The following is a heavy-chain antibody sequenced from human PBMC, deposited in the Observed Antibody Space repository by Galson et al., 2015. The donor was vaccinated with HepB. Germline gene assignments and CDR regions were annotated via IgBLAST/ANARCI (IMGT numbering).Heavy chain of an antibody. CDR1: GYSFTSYW. CDR3: ARPAIAERGEAYYFDY. Sequence: QSGAEVKKPGESLKISCKGSGYSFTSYWIGWVRQMPGKGLEWMGIIYPGDTDTRYSPSFQGQVTISADKSISTAYLQWSSLKASDTAMYYCARPAIAERGEAYYFDYWGQGTLVTVSS. D-gene: IGHD6-13*01. CDR2: IYPGDTDT. J-gene: IGHJ4*02. V-gene: IGHV5-51*03.